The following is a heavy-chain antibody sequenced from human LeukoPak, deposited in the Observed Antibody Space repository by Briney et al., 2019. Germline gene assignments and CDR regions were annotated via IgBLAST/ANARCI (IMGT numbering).Heavy chain of an antibody. CDR2: IRYDGSNK. V-gene: IGHV3-30*02. J-gene: IGHJ4*02. CDR3: ARGHYYDSSGYYYALLY. Sequence: GGSLRLSCAASGFTFSSYGMHWVRQAPGKGLEWVAFIRYDGSNKYYADSAKGRFTISRDNSKNTLYLQMNSLRAEDTAVYYCARGHYYDSSGYYYALLYWGQGTLVTVSS. D-gene: IGHD3-22*01. CDR1: GFTFSSYG.